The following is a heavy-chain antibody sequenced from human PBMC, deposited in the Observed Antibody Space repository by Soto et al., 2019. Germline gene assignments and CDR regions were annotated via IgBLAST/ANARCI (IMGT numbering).Heavy chain of an antibody. CDR3: GTIKKRYCSSTSCYGIDY. V-gene: IGHV4-39*01. J-gene: IGHJ4*02. D-gene: IGHD2-2*01. CDR1: DGSIISSSYY. Sequence: SETLSLTCTVSDGSIISSSYYWGWIRQPPGKGLEWIGSIYYSGSTYYNPSLKSRVTISVDTSKNQFSLKLSSVTAADTAVYYCGTIKKRYCSSTSCYGIDYWGQGTLVTVSS. CDR2: IYYSGST.